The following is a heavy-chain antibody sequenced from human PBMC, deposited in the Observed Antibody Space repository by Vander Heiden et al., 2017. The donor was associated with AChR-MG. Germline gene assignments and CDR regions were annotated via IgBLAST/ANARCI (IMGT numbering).Heavy chain of an antibody. Sequence: QVQLQESGPGLVKPSETLSLTCTVSGGSISSYYWSWIRQPPGKGLEWIGYIYYSGSTNYNPSLKSRVTISVDTSKNQFSLKLSSVTAADTAVYYCARTAELGRGYYYYYYGMDVWGQGTTVTVSS. D-gene: IGHD6-13*01. V-gene: IGHV4-59*01. CDR2: IYYSGST. CDR1: GGSISSYY. J-gene: IGHJ6*02. CDR3: ARTAELGRGYYYYYYGMDV.